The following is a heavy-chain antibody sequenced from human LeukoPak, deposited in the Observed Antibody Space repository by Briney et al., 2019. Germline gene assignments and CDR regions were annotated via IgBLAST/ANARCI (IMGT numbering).Heavy chain of an antibody. CDR3: ARGNVSEIFGVVKTAASYYYYGMDV. CDR1: GGTFSSYA. J-gene: IGHJ6*02. Sequence: SVKVSCKASGGTFSSYAISWVRQAPGQGLEWMGGIIPIFGTASYAQKFQGRVTITADESTSTAYMELSSLRSEDTAVYYCARGNVSEIFGVVKTAASYYYYGMDVWGQGTTVTVSS. D-gene: IGHD3-3*01. CDR2: IIPIFGTA. V-gene: IGHV1-69*13.